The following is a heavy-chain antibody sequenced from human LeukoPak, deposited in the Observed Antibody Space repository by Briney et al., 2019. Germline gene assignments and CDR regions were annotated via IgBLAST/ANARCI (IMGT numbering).Heavy chain of an antibody. CDR2: ISGSSSTI. CDR3: ARSYSSSWTVMDV. J-gene: IGHJ6*03. V-gene: IGHV3-48*01. CDR1: GFTFSSYS. Sequence: GGSLRLSCAASGFTFSSYSMNWVRQAPGKGLEWVSYISGSSSTIYYADSVKGRFTISRDNAKNSLYLQMNSLRAEDTAVYYCARSYSSSWTVMDVWGKGTTVTVSS. D-gene: IGHD6-13*01.